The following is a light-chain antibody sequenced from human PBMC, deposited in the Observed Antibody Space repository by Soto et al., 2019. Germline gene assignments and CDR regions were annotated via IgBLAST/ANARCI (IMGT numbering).Light chain of an antibody. J-gene: IGKJ1*01. CDR3: QQYGSPRT. CDR2: DAS. CDR1: QTVRKND. V-gene: IGKV3-20*01. Sequence: VLTPSPGTLSLSPVVRVPLSCRANQTVRKNDLAWYKQKPGQAPRLLISDASSRATGAPDRFSGAGSGTVFTLTILRLDPEDVAVYDCQQYGSPRTFGQGTKVDIK.